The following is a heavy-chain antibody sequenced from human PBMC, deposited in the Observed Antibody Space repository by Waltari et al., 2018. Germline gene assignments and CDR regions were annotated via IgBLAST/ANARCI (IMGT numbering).Heavy chain of an antibody. D-gene: IGHD3-16*01. CDR3: ARYSYDYIWGSSSLRLDY. V-gene: IGHV5-51*03. CDR2: IYPGDSDT. Sequence: EVQLVQSGAEVKKPGESLKISCKGSGYSFTSYWIGWVRQMPGKGLEWMGIIYPGDSDTRYSPSFQGQVTISADKSISTAYLQWSSLKASDTAMYYCARYSYDYIWGSSSLRLDYWGQGTLVTVSS. CDR1: GYSFTSYW. J-gene: IGHJ4*02.